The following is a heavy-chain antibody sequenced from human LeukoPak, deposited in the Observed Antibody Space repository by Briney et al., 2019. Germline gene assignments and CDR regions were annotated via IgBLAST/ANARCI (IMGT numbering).Heavy chain of an antibody. J-gene: IGHJ4*02. V-gene: IGHV4-34*01. CDR3: ARGHYVLYY. CDR2: INHSGST. Sequence: SETLSLTCAVYGGSFSGYYWSWIRQPPGKGLEWIGEINHSGSTNYNPSLKSRVTISVDTSKNQFSLKLSSVTAADTAVYYCARGHYVLYYWGQGTLVTVSS. CDR1: GGSFSGYY. D-gene: IGHD2-8*01.